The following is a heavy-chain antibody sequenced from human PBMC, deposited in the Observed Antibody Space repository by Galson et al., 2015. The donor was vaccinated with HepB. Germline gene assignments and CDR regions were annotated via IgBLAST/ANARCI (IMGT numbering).Heavy chain of an antibody. D-gene: IGHD2-21*02. V-gene: IGHV3-30*04. J-gene: IGHJ4*02. Sequence: SLRLSCAASGFTSSSYAMHWVRQAPGKGLEWVAVISYDGSNKYYADSVKGRFTISRDNSKNTLYLQMNSLRAEDTAVYYCARVNRPYCGGDCYINYWGQGTLVTVSS. CDR1: GFTSSSYA. CDR3: ARVNRPYCGGDCYINY. CDR2: ISYDGSNK.